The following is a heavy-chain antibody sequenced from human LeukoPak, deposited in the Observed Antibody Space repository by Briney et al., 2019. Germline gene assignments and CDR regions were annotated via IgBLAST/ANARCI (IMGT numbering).Heavy chain of an antibody. D-gene: IGHD3-9*01. CDR3: AKDRDILTGEDYYYDMDV. Sequence: PGASLRLSCAASGFTFSSYAMSWVRQAPGKGLEWVSAISGGGVSTYYADSVKGRFTISRDNSKNTLYLQMNSLIPEDTAVYYCAKDRDILTGEDYYYDMDVWGKGTTVTVSS. J-gene: IGHJ6*04. V-gene: IGHV3-23*01. CDR1: GFTFSSYA. CDR2: ISGGGVST.